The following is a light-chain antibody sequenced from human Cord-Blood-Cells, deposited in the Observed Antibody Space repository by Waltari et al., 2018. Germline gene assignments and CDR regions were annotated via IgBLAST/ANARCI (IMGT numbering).Light chain of an antibody. Sequence: DIQMTQSPSTLSAYVGDRVTLTCRASQSISSWFAWYQQKPGKAPKLLFYDASSLESGVPSRFSGSGSGTEFTLTISSLQPDDFATYYCQQYNSYSRTFGQGTKVEIK. CDR1: QSISSW. J-gene: IGKJ1*01. V-gene: IGKV1-5*01. CDR3: QQYNSYSRT. CDR2: DAS.